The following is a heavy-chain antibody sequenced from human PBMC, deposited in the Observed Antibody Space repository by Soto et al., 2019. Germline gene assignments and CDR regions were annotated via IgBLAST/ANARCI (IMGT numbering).Heavy chain of an antibody. J-gene: IGHJ6*02. CDR3: ARASQVVPAAMPDYYYGMDV. Sequence: GESLKISCKGSGYSFTSYWIGWVRQMPGKGLEWMGIIYPGDSDTRYSPSFQGQVTISADKSISTAYLQWSSLKASDTAMYYCARASQVVPAAMPDYYYGMDVWGQGTTVTVSS. CDR1: GYSFTSYW. V-gene: IGHV5-51*01. CDR2: IYPGDSDT. D-gene: IGHD2-2*01.